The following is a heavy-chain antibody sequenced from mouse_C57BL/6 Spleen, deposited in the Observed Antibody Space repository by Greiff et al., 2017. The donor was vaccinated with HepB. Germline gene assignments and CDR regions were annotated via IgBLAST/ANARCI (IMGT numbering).Heavy chain of an antibody. V-gene: IGHV1-18*01. J-gene: IGHJ3*01. CDR2: INPNNGGT. Sequence: VQLQQSGPELVKPGASVKIPCKASGYTFTDYNMDWVKQSHGKSLEWIGDINPNNGGTIYNQKFKGKATLTVDKSSSTAYMELRSLTSEDTAVYYCARNGYGSSYGFAYWGQGTLVTVSA. CDR3: ARNGYGSSYGFAY. D-gene: IGHD1-1*01. CDR1: GYTFTDYN.